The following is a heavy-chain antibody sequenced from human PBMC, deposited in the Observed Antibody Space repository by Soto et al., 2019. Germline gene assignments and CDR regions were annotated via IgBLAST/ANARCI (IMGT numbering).Heavy chain of an antibody. V-gene: IGHV1-69*13. CDR3: ARPGIAVAGYYYGMDV. D-gene: IGHD6-19*01. CDR1: GGTFSSDG. Sequence: SVKVSCKASGGTFSSDGSSWVLQAPGQGLEWMGGIIPIFGTANYAQKFQGRVTITADESTSTAYMELSSLRSEDTALYYCARPGIAVAGYYYGMDVWGQGTTVTVSS. J-gene: IGHJ6*02. CDR2: IIPIFGTA.